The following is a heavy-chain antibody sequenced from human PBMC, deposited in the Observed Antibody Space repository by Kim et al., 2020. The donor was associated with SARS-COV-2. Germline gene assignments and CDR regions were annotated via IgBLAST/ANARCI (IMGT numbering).Heavy chain of an antibody. Sequence: GGSLRLSCAASGFTFSSYGMHWVRQAPGKGLEWVAVISYDGSNKYYADSVKGRFTISRDNSKNTLYLQMNSLRAEDTAVYYCAKERSGIGVVTATLDYWGQGTLVTVSS. D-gene: IGHD2-21*02. J-gene: IGHJ4*02. CDR1: GFTFSSYG. CDR3: AKERSGIGVVTATLDY. CDR2: ISYDGSNK. V-gene: IGHV3-30*18.